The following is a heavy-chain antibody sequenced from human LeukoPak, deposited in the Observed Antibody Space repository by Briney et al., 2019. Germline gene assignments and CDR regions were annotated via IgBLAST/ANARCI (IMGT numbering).Heavy chain of an antibody. CDR3: ATVVPAALDAFDI. CDR2: INPNSGGT. V-gene: IGHV1-2*02. D-gene: IGHD2-2*01. Sequence: ASVTVSCKASGYTFTGYYMHWVRQAPGQGLEWMGWINPNSGGTNYAQKFQGRVTMTRDTSISTAYMELSRLRSDDTAVYYCATVVPAALDAFDIWGQGTMVTVSS. J-gene: IGHJ3*02. CDR1: GYTFTGYY.